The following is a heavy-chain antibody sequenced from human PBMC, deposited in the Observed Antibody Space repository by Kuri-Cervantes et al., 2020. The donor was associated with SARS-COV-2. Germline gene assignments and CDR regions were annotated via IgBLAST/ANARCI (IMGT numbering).Heavy chain of an antibody. J-gene: IGHJ3*02. CDR3: ARLSCSGGSCLWAFDI. CDR2: IYYSGST. V-gene: IGHV4-59*08. Sequence: SETLSLTCTVSGGSISSYYWSWIRQPPGKGLEWIGYIYYSGSTNYNPSLKSRVTISVDTSKNQFSLKLSSVTAADTAVYYCARLSCSGGSCLWAFDIWGQGTTVTVSS. CDR1: GGSISSYY. D-gene: IGHD2-15*01.